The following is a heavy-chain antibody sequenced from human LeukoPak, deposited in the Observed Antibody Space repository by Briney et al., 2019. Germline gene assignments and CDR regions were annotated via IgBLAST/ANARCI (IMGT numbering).Heavy chain of an antibody. CDR2: ISSSSSYI. CDR3: ARVGGGITMVRGGLDYYYYMDV. V-gene: IGHV3-21*01. CDR1: GFTFSSYS. J-gene: IGHJ6*03. Sequence: GGSLRLSCAASGFTFSSYSMNWVRQAPGKGLEWVSSISSSSSYIYYADSVKGRFTISRDNAKNSLYLQMNSLRAEDTAVYYCARVGGGITMVRGGLDYYYYMDVWGKGTTVTVSS. D-gene: IGHD3-10*01.